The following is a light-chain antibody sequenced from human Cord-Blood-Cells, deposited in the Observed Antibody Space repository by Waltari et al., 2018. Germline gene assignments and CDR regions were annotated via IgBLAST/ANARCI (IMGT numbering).Light chain of an antibody. V-gene: IGLV2-23*01. J-gene: IGLJ2*01. CDR3: CSYAGSSTVV. CDR1: SSDVGSYNL. CDR2: EGS. Sequence: QSALTQPASVSGSPGQSITISCTGTSSDVGSYNLFSWYQQHPGKAPKLMIYEGSKRPSGVSNRFAGSKSGNTASLIISGLQAEDEADYYCCSYAGSSTVVFGGGTKLTVL.